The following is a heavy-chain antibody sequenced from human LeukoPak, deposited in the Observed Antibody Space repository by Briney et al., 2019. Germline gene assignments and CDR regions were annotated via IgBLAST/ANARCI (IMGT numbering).Heavy chain of an antibody. J-gene: IGHJ6*03. Sequence: GASVKVSCKASGYTFTGYYMHWVRQAPGQGLEWMGWINPNSGGTNYAQKFQGRVTITADKSTSTAYMELSSLRSEDTAVYYCARVSYYYDSSGYYKDYYYYYYMDVWGKGTTVTVSS. CDR1: GYTFTGYY. V-gene: IGHV1-2*02. CDR2: INPNSGGT. D-gene: IGHD3-22*01. CDR3: ARVSYYYDSSGYYKDYYYYYYMDV.